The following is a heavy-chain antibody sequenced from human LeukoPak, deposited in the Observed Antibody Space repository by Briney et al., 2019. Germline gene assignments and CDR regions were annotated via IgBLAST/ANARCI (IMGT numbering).Heavy chain of an antibody. V-gene: IGHV1-8*01. CDR1: GYTFTSYD. D-gene: IGHD6-13*01. J-gene: IGHJ4*02. Sequence: GASVKVSCKASGYTFTSYDINWVRQATGQGLEWMGWMNPNSGNTGYAQKFQGRLSMTRNTSITTAYMELSSLRSEDTAVYYCARGIVEAGLDYWGQGTLVTVSS. CDR3: ARGIVEAGLDY. CDR2: MNPNSGNT.